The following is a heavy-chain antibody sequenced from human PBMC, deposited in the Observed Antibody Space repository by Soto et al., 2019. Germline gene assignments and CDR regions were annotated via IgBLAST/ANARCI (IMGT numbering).Heavy chain of an antibody. Sequence: SETLSLTCAVYGGSFSGYYWSWIRQPPGKGLEWIGEINHSGSTNYNPSLKSRVTISVDTSKNQFSLKLSSVTAADTAVYYCARGEMATIRIGYFDYWGQGTLVT. CDR1: GGSFSGYY. V-gene: IGHV4-34*01. CDR2: INHSGST. D-gene: IGHD5-12*01. CDR3: ARGEMATIRIGYFDY. J-gene: IGHJ4*02.